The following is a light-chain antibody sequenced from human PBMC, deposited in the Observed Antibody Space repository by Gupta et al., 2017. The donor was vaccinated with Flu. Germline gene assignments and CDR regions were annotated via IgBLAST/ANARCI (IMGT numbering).Light chain of an antibody. CDR2: GAS. Sequence: PGTLSLSPRERATLSCRTSQSVRRYIDWYQQKPGQAPRLLIYGASSRATGIPDRFSGSGSGTEFTLTIRRREPEDFAVYYCHQQYSSPWRFGQGTKVEIK. CDR1: QSVRRY. CDR3: HQQYSSPWR. V-gene: IGKV3-20*01. J-gene: IGKJ1*01.